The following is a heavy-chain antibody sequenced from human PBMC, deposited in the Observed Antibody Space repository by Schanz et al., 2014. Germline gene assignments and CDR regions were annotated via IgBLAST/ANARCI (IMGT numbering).Heavy chain of an antibody. CDR3: AKVAPAATYLDT. CDR2: ISSSGSTI. V-gene: IGHV3-11*01. CDR1: GFTFSDYY. D-gene: IGHD2-2*01. J-gene: IGHJ4*02. Sequence: VKLVESGGGLVQPGGSLRLSCAASGFTFSDYYMSWIRQAPGKGLEWVSYISSSGSTIYYADSVKGRFTISRDNAKNSLYLQMNSLSAEDTAVYYCAKVAPAATYLDTWGQGTLVTVSS.